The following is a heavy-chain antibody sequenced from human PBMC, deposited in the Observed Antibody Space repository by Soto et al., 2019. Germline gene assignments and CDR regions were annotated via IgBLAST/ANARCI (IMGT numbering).Heavy chain of an antibody. Sequence: PGGSLRLSCAASGFTFSSYAMSWVRQAPGKGLEWVPAISGSGGSTYYADSVKGRFTISRDNSKNTLYLQMNSLRAEDTAVYYCAKAARMITFGGVIVWGQGTLVTVSS. CDR1: GFTFSSYA. V-gene: IGHV3-23*01. D-gene: IGHD3-16*02. J-gene: IGHJ4*02. CDR2: ISGSGGST. CDR3: AKAARMITFGGVIV.